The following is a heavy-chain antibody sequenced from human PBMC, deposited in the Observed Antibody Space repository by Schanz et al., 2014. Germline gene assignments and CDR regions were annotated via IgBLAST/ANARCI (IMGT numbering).Heavy chain of an antibody. V-gene: IGHV3-23*01. CDR1: GFTFENYA. Sequence: EVHLLESGGGVVRPGGSLRLSCAASGFTFENYALTWVRQVPGKGLEWVSSISGDHRNTFYADSVKGRFTISRDNSKNTLYLQMNSLRAEDTSIYYCAKDAPYPFDLWGRGTLITVSS. CDR2: ISGDHRNT. J-gene: IGHJ2*01. CDR3: AKDAPYPFDL.